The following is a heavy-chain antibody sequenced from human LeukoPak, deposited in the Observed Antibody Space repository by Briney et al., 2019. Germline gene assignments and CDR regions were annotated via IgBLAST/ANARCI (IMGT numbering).Heavy chain of an antibody. CDR3: ARSAISGGPLARYPRDY. Sequence: SETLSLTCAVYGGSFSGYYWSWIRQPPPKGLAWIGEINHSGSINYNPSLKSRVIISVDTSKNQFSLKLSTVTAADTAVYYCARSAISGGPLARYPRDYWGQGTLVTVSS. J-gene: IGHJ4*02. CDR1: GGSFSGYY. V-gene: IGHV4-34*01. CDR2: INHSGSI. D-gene: IGHD3-3*01.